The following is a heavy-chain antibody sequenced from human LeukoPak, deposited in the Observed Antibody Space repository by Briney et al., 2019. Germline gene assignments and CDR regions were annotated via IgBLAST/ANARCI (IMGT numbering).Heavy chain of an antibody. Sequence: GSLRLSCAASGFTFSSYAMSWVRQAPGKGPEWVSAISGSGGSTYYADSVKGRFTISRDNSKNTLYLQMNSLRAEDTAVYYCAKDLVPAATDYYYYYGMDVWGQGTTVTVSS. V-gene: IGHV3-23*01. D-gene: IGHD2-2*01. CDR2: ISGSGGST. J-gene: IGHJ6*02. CDR3: AKDLVPAATDYYYYYGMDV. CDR1: GFTFSSYA.